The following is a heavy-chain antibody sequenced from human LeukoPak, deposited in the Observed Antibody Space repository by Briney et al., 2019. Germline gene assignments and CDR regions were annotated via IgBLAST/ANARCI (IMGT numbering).Heavy chain of an antibody. J-gene: IGHJ3*02. Sequence: ASVKVSCKASGYTFTNYAMNWVRQAPGQGLEYMGWINTNTGNPTYAQGFTGRFVFSLDTSVSTAYLQISSLKAEDTALYYCTRLYGAHSFDIWGQGTMVTVSS. CDR1: GYTFTNYA. CDR2: INTNTGNP. D-gene: IGHD4/OR15-4a*01. V-gene: IGHV7-4-1*02. CDR3: TRLYGAHSFDI.